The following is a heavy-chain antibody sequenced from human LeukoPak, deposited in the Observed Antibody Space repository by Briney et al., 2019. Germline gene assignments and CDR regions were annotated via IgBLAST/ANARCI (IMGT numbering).Heavy chain of an antibody. CDR2: VWNDGSNK. CDR1: GFSFNNYG. CDR3: ARDPPDDSSGYYSWYFDD. Sequence: GRSLRLSCAASGFSFNNYGMHWVRQAPGEGLEWVALVWNDGSNKYYTDSVKGRFTISRDDSKNTLYLQMNSLRADDTAVYYCARDPPDDSSGYYSWYFDDWGRGTLVTVSS. D-gene: IGHD3-22*01. V-gene: IGHV3-33*01. J-gene: IGHJ2*01.